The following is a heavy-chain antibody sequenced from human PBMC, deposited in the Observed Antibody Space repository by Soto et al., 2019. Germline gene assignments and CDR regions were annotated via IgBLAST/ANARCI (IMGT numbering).Heavy chain of an antibody. CDR2: IKSKIDGRTT. D-gene: IGHD3-22*01. CDR3: TTGLYQLLLRVRGSSAFDI. Sequence: EVQLVESGGGLVKPGGSLRLSCAASGFTFSNAWMNWVRQAPGKGLEWVGHIKSKIDGRTTDHAAPVKGRFTISRDDSKNTLYLQMNSLKTEDTAVYYCTTGLYQLLLRVRGSSAFDIWGQGTMVTVSS. V-gene: IGHV3-15*07. CDR1: GFTFSNAW. J-gene: IGHJ3*02.